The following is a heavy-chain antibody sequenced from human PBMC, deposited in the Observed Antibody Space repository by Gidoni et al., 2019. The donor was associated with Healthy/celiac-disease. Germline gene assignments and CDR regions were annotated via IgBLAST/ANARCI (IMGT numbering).Heavy chain of an antibody. D-gene: IGHD6-13*01. J-gene: IGHJ4*02. CDR1: GFPPSSYG. CDR3: ARVGAAAGDPFDY. CDR2: IWYDGSNK. Sequence: QVQLGESGGGVVRPGRSLRLSCAAAGFPPSSYGMHWVLLAPGQGLEWVAVIWYDGSNKYYADCVKGRFTISRDNSKTTLYLQMNSRRAEDTAVYYCARVGAAAGDPFDYWGQGTLVTVSS. V-gene: IGHV3-33*01.